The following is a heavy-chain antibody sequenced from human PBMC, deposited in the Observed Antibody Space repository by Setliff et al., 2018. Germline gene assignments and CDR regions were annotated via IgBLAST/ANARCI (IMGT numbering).Heavy chain of an antibody. V-gene: IGHV1-2*02. Sequence: ASVKVSCKASGNTFTGYYIHWLRQAPGQGLEWMGCINPNSGDTTFAQKFQGRVTITRDTSANTVYMELSSLRSEDMAVYYCASTGTHSTNAFDIWGQGNPGHRLL. CDR1: GNTFTGYY. CDR2: INPNSGDT. J-gene: IGHJ3*02. CDR3: ASTGTHSTNAFDI. D-gene: IGHD2-8*02.